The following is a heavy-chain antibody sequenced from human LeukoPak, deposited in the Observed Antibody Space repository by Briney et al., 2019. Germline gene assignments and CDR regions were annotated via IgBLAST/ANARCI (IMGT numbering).Heavy chain of an antibody. CDR2: IYSGGST. CDR1: GFTVSSNY. Sequence: PGRSLRLSCAASGFTVSSNYMSWVRQAPGKGLEWVSVIYSGGSTYYADSVKGRFTISRDNSKNTLYLQMNSLRAEDTAVYYCARDFCSSTSCYTDYWGQGTLVTVSS. D-gene: IGHD2-2*02. J-gene: IGHJ4*02. CDR3: ARDFCSSTSCYTDY. V-gene: IGHV3-53*01.